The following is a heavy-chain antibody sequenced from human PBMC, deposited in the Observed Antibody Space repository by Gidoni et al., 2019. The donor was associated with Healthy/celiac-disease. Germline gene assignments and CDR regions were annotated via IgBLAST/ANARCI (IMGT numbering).Heavy chain of an antibody. J-gene: IGHJ3*02. CDR1: GFTFSGPA. Sequence: EVQLVESGGGLVQPGGSLKLSCAASGFTFSGPALHWVRQASGKGLEWVGRIRSKANSYATAYAASVKGRFTISRDDSKNTAYLQMNSLKTEDTAVYYCTSTTANYYDSSGYAFDIWGQGTMVTVSS. V-gene: IGHV3-73*02. D-gene: IGHD3-22*01. CDR2: IRSKANSYAT. CDR3: TSTTANYYDSSGYAFDI.